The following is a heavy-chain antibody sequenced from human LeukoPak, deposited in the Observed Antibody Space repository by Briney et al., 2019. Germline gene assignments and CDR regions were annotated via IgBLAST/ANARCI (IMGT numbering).Heavy chain of an antibody. V-gene: IGHV1-2*02. CDR1: GYTFTDYY. CDR2: INTNSGGT. D-gene: IGHD2-15*01. CDR3: ARDRSYCSGGSCYGGFDY. J-gene: IGHJ4*02. Sequence: WASVKVSCKASGYTFTDYYINWIRQAPGQGLEWMGWINTNSGGTRYAQKFQGRVTITRDTSTSTVYMELSRLRSDDTAVYYCARDRSYCSGGSCYGGFDYWGLGTLVTASS.